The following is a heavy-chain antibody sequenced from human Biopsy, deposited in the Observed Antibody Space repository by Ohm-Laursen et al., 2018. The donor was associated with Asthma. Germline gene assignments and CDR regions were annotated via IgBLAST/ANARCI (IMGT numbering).Heavy chain of an antibody. CDR1: GDSFSNYA. CDR2: LIPVLGTP. V-gene: IGHV1-69*13. D-gene: IGHD5-12*01. J-gene: IGHJ6*02. CDR3: ARGYSGSDRIVYYYSGLEV. Sequence: ASVTAACNASGDSFSNYAISWVRQAPGQGLEWMGGLIPVLGTPDHAQMFEGRVTITADESTSTAYMELSSLSSEDTAVYYCARGYSGSDRIVYYYSGLEVWGQGTTVTVSS.